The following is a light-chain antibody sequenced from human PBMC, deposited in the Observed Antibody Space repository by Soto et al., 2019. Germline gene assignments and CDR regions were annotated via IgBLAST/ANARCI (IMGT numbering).Light chain of an antibody. J-gene: IGLJ1*01. Sequence: QSVLTQPASVSGSPGQSITISCTGTSSDVGNYNLVSWYQQYPGKAPKLMIYEGGKRPSGVSNRFSGSKSGNTASLTISGLQAEDEADYYCSSYTSSSTTVFGTGTKLTVL. V-gene: IGLV2-14*02. CDR2: EGG. CDR1: SSDVGNYNL. CDR3: SSYTSSSTTV.